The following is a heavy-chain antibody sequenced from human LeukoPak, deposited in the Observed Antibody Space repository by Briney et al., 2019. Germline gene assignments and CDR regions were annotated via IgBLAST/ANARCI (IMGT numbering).Heavy chain of an antibody. V-gene: IGHV3-21*01. CDR3: ARQYCGRSSCYFDY. CDR2: ISSSSYI. Sequence: GGSLRLSCAASGFTLRSYNMNWVRQAPGKGLEWVSFISSSSYIHYADSVKGRFAISRDNAKNSLYLQMNSLRAEDTAVYYCARQYCGRSSCYFDYWVQGTLVTVSS. CDR1: GFTLRSYN. J-gene: IGHJ4*02. D-gene: IGHD2-21*01.